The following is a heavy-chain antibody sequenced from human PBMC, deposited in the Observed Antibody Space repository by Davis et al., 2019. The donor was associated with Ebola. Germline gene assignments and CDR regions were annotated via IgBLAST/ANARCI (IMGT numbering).Heavy chain of an antibody. V-gene: IGHV3-21*01. J-gene: IGHJ6*04. Sequence: GESLKISCETSGFIFRNYVMSWVRQAPGKALEWVSSISSDSDYIYYADSAKGRFTISRDNSKNTLYLQMNSLGAEDTAVYYCAKDLFGRWSVRGGMDVWGKGTTVTVSS. CDR1: GFIFRNYV. CDR3: AKDLFGRWSVRGGMDV. D-gene: IGHD3-10*01. CDR2: ISSDSDYI.